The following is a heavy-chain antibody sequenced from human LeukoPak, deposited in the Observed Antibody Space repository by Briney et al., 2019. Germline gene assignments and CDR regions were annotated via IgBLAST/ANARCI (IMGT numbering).Heavy chain of an antibody. CDR3: AKDGGIAARPVDD. D-gene: IGHD6-6*01. Sequence: GGSLRLSCAASGFTFSDYYMSWIRQAPGKGLEWVSYISSSGSTIYYADSVKGRFTISRDNAKNSLYLQMNSLRAEDTAIYYCAKDGGIAARPVDDWGQGTLVTVSS. CDR1: GFTFSDYY. CDR2: ISSSGSTI. V-gene: IGHV3-11*01. J-gene: IGHJ4*02.